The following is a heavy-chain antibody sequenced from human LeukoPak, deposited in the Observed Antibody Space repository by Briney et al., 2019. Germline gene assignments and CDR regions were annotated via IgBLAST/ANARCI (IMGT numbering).Heavy chain of an antibody. D-gene: IGHD6-13*01. Sequence: SVTLSLTCTVSGGSISTYYWNWIRQPPGKGLEWIGYIYYSGATNYNPSLKSRVTISVDTSKNQFSLKLSSVTAADTAVYYCARGRLIAAAGTRVLTYYFDYWGQGTLVTVSS. CDR1: GGSISTYY. CDR3: ARGRLIAAAGTRVLTYYFDY. CDR2: IYYSGAT. V-gene: IGHV4-59*12. J-gene: IGHJ4*02.